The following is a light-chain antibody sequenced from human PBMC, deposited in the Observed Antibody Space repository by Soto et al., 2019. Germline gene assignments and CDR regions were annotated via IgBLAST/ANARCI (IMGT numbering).Light chain of an antibody. V-gene: IGKV3-15*01. CDR3: QQYNNWPLGT. Sequence: ETAMTQSPVTLSLSPGERATLSCRASQTVGDNVAWYRQKPGQPPSLLIYGASTRAPGVPARFSCSGSGTDFILPISSLQSEDFGFYYCQQYNNWPLGTFGQGTRVEI. CDR1: QTVGDN. J-gene: IGKJ1*01. CDR2: GAS.